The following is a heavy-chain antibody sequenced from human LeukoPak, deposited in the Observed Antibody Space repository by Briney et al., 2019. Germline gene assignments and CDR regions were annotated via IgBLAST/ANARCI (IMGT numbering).Heavy chain of an antibody. J-gene: IGHJ4*02. D-gene: IGHD3-22*01. Sequence: LGESLKISCKGSGYSFTSYWIGWVRQMPRKGLEWMGIIYPGDSDTRYSPSFQGQVTISADRSISTAYLQWSSLKASDTAMYYCARRDSTGYYFLFDYWGQGTLVTVSS. CDR1: GYSFTSYW. CDR2: IYPGDSDT. V-gene: IGHV5-51*01. CDR3: ARRDSTGYYFLFDY.